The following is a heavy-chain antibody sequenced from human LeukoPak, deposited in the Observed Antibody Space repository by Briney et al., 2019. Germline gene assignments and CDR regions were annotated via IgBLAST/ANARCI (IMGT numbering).Heavy chain of an antibody. CDR3: ARRGYYDFWSGSYFDY. D-gene: IGHD3-3*01. V-gene: IGHV4-39*01. CDR1: GGSISSSSYH. CDR2: IYYSGST. Sequence: EXLSLTCTVSGGSISSSSYHWGSIRQPPGTGLDWIGSIYYSGSTYYNPSLKSRVTISVDTSKNQFSLKLSSVTAAGTALYYCARRGYYDFWSGSYFDYWGQGTLVTVSS. J-gene: IGHJ4*02.